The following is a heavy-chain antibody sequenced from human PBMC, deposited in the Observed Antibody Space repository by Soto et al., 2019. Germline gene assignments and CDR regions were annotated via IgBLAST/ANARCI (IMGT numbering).Heavy chain of an antibody. Sequence: QVQLQESGPGLVKPSQTLSLTCTVSGGSISSGGYYWSWIRQHPGKGLEWIGNIYYSGSTYYNPSLKSRVTMSVDTSKNKFSLKLSSVTAADTAVYYCARDRWGVDYYGSGYWGQGTLVTVSS. CDR3: ARDRWGVDYYGSGY. J-gene: IGHJ4*02. CDR1: GGSISSGGYY. CDR2: IYYSGST. V-gene: IGHV4-31*03. D-gene: IGHD3-10*01.